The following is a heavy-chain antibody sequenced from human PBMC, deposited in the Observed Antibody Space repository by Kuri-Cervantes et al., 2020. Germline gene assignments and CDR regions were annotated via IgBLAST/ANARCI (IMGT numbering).Heavy chain of an antibody. Sequence: GGSLGLSCAASGFTFGDYAMSWFRQAPGKGLEWVGRIKSKTDGGTTDYAAPVKGRFTISRDDSKNTLYLKMNSLKTEDTAAYYCTTKVLRYFDWLMGPAHDYYGMNVWAKGPT. V-gene: IGHV3-15*01. D-gene: IGHD3-9*01. CDR2: IKSKTDGGTT. J-gene: IGHJ6*04. CDR1: GFTFGDYA. CDR3: TTKVLRYFDWLMGPAHDYYGMNV.